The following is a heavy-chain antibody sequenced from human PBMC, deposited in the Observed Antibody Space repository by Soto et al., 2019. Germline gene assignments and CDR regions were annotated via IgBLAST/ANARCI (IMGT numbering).Heavy chain of an antibody. Sequence: QVQLVQSGAEVKKPGASVKVSCKASGYTFISYGISWVRQAPGQGLEWMGWISGYNGNTKYAQKLKGRVTMTTDTTTSTEYMELTRLGSDYTAAYSCARALGAQSVNYWGQGTLVTVSS. V-gene: IGHV1-18*01. D-gene: IGHD1-26*01. CDR3: ARALGAQSVNY. J-gene: IGHJ4*02. CDR1: GYTFISYG. CDR2: ISGYNGNT.